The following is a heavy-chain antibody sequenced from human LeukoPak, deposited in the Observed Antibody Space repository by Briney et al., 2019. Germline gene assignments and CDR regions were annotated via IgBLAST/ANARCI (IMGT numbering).Heavy chain of an antibody. CDR2: IDARSGIT. V-gene: IGHV3-48*01. Sequence: GGSLRLSCSASGFTFTIFGLNWVRQAPGKGPEWVSYIDARSGITYYADSVQGRFTISRDNAKESVFLQMNSLRADDTAVYYCARSYDFGRGPPGDAFDNWGPGTLVIVSS. CDR1: GFTFTIFG. J-gene: IGHJ3*02. D-gene: IGHD3-3*01. CDR3: ARSYDFGRGPPGDAFDN.